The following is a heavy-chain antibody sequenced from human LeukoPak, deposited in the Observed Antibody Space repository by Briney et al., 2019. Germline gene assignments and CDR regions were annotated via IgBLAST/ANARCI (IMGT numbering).Heavy chain of an antibody. D-gene: IGHD5-24*01. Sequence: GGSLRLSCAASGFTFDDYAMHWVRQAPGKGLEWVSGISWNSGSIGYADSVKGRFTISRDNAKNSLYLQMNSLRAEDTALYYCAKADGYNFPRVEASLDYWGQGTLVTVSS. CDR3: AKADGYNFPRVEASLDY. J-gene: IGHJ4*02. CDR2: ISWNSGSI. CDR1: GFTFDDYA. V-gene: IGHV3-9*01.